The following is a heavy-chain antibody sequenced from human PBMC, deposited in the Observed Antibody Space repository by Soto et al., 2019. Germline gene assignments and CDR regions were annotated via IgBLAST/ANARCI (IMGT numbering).Heavy chain of an antibody. Sequence: SETLSLTCAVYGGSFSGYYWSWIRQPPGKGLEWIGEINHSGSTNYNPSLKSRVTISVDTSKNQFSLKLSSVTAADTAVYYCARAGSGWYRRWFAPWGQGTLVTVSS. V-gene: IGHV4-34*01. CDR3: ARAGSGWYRRWFAP. D-gene: IGHD6-19*01. J-gene: IGHJ5*02. CDR2: INHSGST. CDR1: GGSFSGYY.